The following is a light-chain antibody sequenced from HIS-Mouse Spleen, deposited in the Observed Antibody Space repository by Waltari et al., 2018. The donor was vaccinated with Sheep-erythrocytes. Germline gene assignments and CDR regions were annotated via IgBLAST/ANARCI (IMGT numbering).Light chain of an antibody. V-gene: IGKV2-28*01. Sequence: DIVMTQSPLSLPVTPGEPPSISCRSSPSLLHSNGYNYLDWYLQKPGQSPQLLISSGSNRASGVPDRFSGSGSGTDFTLKISRVEAEDVGVYYCMQALQTPWTFGQGTK. CDR2: SGS. CDR1: PSLLHSNGYNY. J-gene: IGKJ1*01. CDR3: MQALQTPWT.